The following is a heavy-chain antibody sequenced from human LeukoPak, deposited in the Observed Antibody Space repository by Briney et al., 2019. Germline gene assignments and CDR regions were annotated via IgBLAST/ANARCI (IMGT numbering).Heavy chain of an antibody. CDR1: GFTFSSYA. V-gene: IGHV3-23*01. CDR2: ICGSGGST. CDR3: AKESGYYGSGSYYSAGFFDY. Sequence: GGSLRLSCAASGFTFSSYAMSWVRQAPGKGLEWVSAICGSGGSTYYADSVKGRFTISRDNSKNTLYLQMNSLRAEDTAVYYCAKESGYYGSGSYYSAGFFDYWGQGTLVTVSS. J-gene: IGHJ4*02. D-gene: IGHD3-10*01.